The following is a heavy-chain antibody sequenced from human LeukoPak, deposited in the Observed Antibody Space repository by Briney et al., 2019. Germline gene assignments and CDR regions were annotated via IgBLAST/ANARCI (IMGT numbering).Heavy chain of an antibody. CDR3: AKDDAWLQFND. CDR2: ISPSADIT. CDR1: GFTFSSHG. D-gene: IGHD5-24*01. Sequence: GGSLRLSCAAPGFTFSSHGMNWVRQAPGKGLEWISGISPSADITYYADSVKGRFTISRDNSENTVYLHMSSLRAGDTAVYFCAKDDAWLQFNDWGQGTLVTVSS. J-gene: IGHJ4*02. V-gene: IGHV3-23*01.